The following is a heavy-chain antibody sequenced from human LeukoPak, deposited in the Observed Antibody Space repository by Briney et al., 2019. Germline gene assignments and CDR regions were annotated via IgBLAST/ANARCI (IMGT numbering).Heavy chain of an antibody. Sequence: GASVKLSCKASGYTFTSYAMNWGRQAPGQGLEWMGWINTNTGDPTYAQGFTGRFVFALDTSVSTAYLQISSLKAEDTAVYYCAREKGYSSGWPNWFDPWGQGTLVSVSS. CDR2: INTNTGDP. J-gene: IGHJ5*02. CDR3: AREKGYSSGWPNWFDP. V-gene: IGHV7-4-1*02. D-gene: IGHD6-19*01. CDR1: GYTFTSYA.